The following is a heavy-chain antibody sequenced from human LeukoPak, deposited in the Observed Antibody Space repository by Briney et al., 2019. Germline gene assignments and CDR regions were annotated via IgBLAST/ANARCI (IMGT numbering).Heavy chain of an antibody. Sequence: PGGSLRLSCAASGFTFSSYWMSWVRQAPGKGLEWVANIKQDGSEKYYVDSVKGRFTISRDNAKNSLYLQMNSLRAENTAVYYCARLQARYYYDSSGYYYGPCYYFDYWGQGTLVTVSS. CDR3: ARLQARYYYDSSGYYYGPCYYFDY. CDR2: IKQDGSEK. CDR1: GFTFSSYW. D-gene: IGHD3-22*01. V-gene: IGHV3-7*01. J-gene: IGHJ4*02.